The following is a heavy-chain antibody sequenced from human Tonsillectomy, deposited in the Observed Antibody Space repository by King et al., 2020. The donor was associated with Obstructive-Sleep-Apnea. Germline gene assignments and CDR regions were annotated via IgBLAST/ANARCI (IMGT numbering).Heavy chain of an antibody. Sequence: VQLVESGAEVKKPGASVKVSCKASGYTFTGYYMHWVRQAPGQGLEWMGWINPDTGDTNFAQKFQGRVTMTRDTSISTAYMELSRLRSDDTAVYYCARNSGYDYYFDYWGQGTLATVSS. D-gene: IGHD5-12*01. J-gene: IGHJ4*02. CDR1: GYTFTGYY. V-gene: IGHV1-2*02. CDR3: ARNSGYDYYFDY. CDR2: INPDTGDT.